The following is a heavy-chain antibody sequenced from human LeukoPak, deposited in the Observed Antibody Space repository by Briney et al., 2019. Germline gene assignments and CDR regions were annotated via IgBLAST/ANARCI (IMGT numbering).Heavy chain of an antibody. V-gene: IGHV3-49*04. D-gene: IGHD1-26*01. CDR3: TRRTPSTTLDY. CDR1: AFTVGDHA. J-gene: IGHJ4*02. CDR2: IRGKAYGGTT. Sequence: HPGRSLRPSRTPAAFTVGDHAVSSGSHPAGEWLEWGVFIRGKAYGGTTEYAASVKGRFTISRDDSKSIAYLQMNSLKTEATAVYYCTRRTPSTTLDYWGEGAPVTASS.